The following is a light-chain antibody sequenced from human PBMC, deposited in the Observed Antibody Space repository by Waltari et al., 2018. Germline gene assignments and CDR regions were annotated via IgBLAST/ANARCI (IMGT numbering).Light chain of an antibody. J-gene: IGKJ2*01. CDR1: QSVNRY. V-gene: IGKV1-39*01. CDR2: RTS. Sequence: DIKMTQSPSSLSVSVGDTVTITCRARQSVNRYLNWSQQGPGGAPNLLIYRTSHLQGGVPSRFSGSGSGTDFPLTIDSLQPEDFATYYCQQSDGIPFTFGQGTKLEVK. CDR3: QQSDGIPFT.